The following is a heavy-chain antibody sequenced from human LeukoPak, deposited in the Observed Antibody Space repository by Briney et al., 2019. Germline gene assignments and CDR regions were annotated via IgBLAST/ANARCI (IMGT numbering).Heavy chain of an antibody. CDR2: ISSGSSYI. CDR3: AKQGYFSSATCHFDY. V-gene: IGHV3-21*06. D-gene: IGHD2-2*01. J-gene: IGHJ4*02. CDR1: GFTFSIFT. Sequence: PGGSLSLSCTASGFTFSIFTMNWVRQAPGKGLDWVSSISSGSSYIYYTDSVKGRFTISRDNAKNSLYLQMSSLRSDDTAVYYCAKQGYFSSATCHFDYWGQGTLVTVSS.